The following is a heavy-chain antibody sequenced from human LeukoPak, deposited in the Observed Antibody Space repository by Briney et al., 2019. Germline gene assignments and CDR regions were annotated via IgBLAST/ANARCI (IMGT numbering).Heavy chain of an antibody. D-gene: IGHD3-10*01. Sequence: GGSLKLSCAASGFTFSSYAMSWVRQAPGKGLEWVSAISGSGGSTYYADSVKGRFTISRDNSKNTLYLQMNSLRADDTAVYYCAKGVSGSGSYYNTPLDYWGQGTLVTVSS. CDR2: ISGSGGST. J-gene: IGHJ4*02. CDR3: AKGVSGSGSYYNTPLDY. CDR1: GFTFSSYA. V-gene: IGHV3-23*01.